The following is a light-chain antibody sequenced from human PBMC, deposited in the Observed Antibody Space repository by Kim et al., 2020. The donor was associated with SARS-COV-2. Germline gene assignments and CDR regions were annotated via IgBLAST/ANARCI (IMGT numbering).Light chain of an antibody. Sequence: PGTPARMTCGESSIGLQSVHWYQQKPGQAPVLVIYYDTDRPSGIPERFSGSNSGNTATLTISRVEAGDEADYYCQVWDTGSDHPIFGGGTKVTVL. J-gene: IGLJ2*01. CDR3: QVWDTGSDHPI. V-gene: IGLV3-21*04. CDR2: YDT. CDR1: SIGLQS.